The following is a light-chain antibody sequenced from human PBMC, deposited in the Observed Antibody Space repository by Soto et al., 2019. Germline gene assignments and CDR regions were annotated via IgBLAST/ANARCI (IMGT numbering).Light chain of an antibody. CDR2: AAS. V-gene: IGKV1-39*01. CDR3: QQSYSTPPIS. J-gene: IGKJ5*01. Sequence: DIQMTQSPSTLSASVGDRVTITCRASQSISSWLAWYQQKPGKAPELLIYAASSLQSGVPSRFSGSGSGTDFSLIINNLQPEDFATYYCQQSYSTPPISFGQGTRLEIK. CDR1: QSISSW.